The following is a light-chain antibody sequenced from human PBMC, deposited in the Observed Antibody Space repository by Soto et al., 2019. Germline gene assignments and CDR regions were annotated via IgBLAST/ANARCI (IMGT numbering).Light chain of an antibody. CDR2: DAS. CDR3: QQHSNWPLT. J-gene: IGKJ1*01. Sequence: EIVLTQSPAALSLSPGERATLSCRASQSVGSYFAWYQQKPGQAPRLLIYDASNRATGIPARFSGSGSGTDFTLSISSLVSEDFAVYYCQQHSNWPLTFGQGTKV. CDR1: QSVGSY. V-gene: IGKV3-11*01.